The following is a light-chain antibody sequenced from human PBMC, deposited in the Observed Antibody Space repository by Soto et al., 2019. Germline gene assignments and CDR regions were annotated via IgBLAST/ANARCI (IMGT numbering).Light chain of an antibody. CDR2: NNN. CDR3: AAWDDSLNARGV. V-gene: IGLV1-44*01. J-gene: IGLJ3*02. Sequence: QSVLTQPPSASGTPGQRVTISCSGSRSNIGNNAVSWYQQLPGTAPKLLIYNNNQRPSGVPDRFSGSKSGASASLAISGLQSDDEADYYGAAWDDSLNARGVFGGGTKLTVL. CDR1: RSNIGNNA.